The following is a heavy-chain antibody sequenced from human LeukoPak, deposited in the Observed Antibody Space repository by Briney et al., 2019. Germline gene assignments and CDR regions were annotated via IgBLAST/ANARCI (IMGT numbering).Heavy chain of an antibody. CDR1: GGTFSGYY. J-gene: IGHJ6*04. CDR2: INHSGST. Sequence: SETLTLTCAVYGGTFSGYYWSWIRQPPGKGLEWVGAINHSGSTNYKPSLKSRVTISVDTSKNQFSLKLSSVTAADTAVYYCARGRITMVRGFYGMDVWGKGTTVTVSS. V-gene: IGHV4-34*01. CDR3: ARGRITMVRGFYGMDV. D-gene: IGHD3-10*01.